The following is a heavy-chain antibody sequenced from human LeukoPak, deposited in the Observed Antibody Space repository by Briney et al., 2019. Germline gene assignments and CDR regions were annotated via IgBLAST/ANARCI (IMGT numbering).Heavy chain of an antibody. Sequence: GGSLRLSCAASGFTLTAYGMSWVRQAPGKGLEGVSGISSSGSHTYYADSVKGRFTTSRDNSRNTLYLQLNSLRAEDTAIYYCAVDCSSPSCYGQSAFDIWGQGTMVTVSS. V-gene: IGHV3-23*01. CDR2: ISSSGSHT. J-gene: IGHJ3*02. D-gene: IGHD2-2*01. CDR1: GFTLTAYG. CDR3: AVDCSSPSCYGQSAFDI.